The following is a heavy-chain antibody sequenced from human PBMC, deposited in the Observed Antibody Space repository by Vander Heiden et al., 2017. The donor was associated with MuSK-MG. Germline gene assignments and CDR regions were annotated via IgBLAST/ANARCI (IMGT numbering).Heavy chain of an antibody. Sequence: EVQLLESGGGLVQPGGSLRLACAASGFTFSSYAMGWVRQAPGKGLEWVSAISGSGVSTYYADSVKGRFTISRDNSKNTLYLQMNSLRAEDTAVYYCANGDYGHYYYYYYMDVWGKGTTVTVSS. CDR1: GFTFSSYA. V-gene: IGHV3-23*01. CDR3: ANGDYGHYYYYYYMDV. J-gene: IGHJ6*03. CDR2: ISGSGVST. D-gene: IGHD4-17*01.